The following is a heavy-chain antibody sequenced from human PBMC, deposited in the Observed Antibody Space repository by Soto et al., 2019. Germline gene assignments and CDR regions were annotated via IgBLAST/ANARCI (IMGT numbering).Heavy chain of an antibody. CDR3: ARGMVVVVAVRYYGMDV. V-gene: IGHV1-69*12. CDR1: GGTFSSYA. D-gene: IGHD2-15*01. J-gene: IGHJ6*02. Sequence: QVQLVQSGAEVKKPGSSVKVSCKASGGTFSSYAISWVRQAPGQGLEWMGGIIPIFGTANYAQKFQGRVTITADESTSTAYMERSSLRSEDTAVYYCARGMVVVVAVRYYGMDVWGQGTTVTVSS. CDR2: IIPIFGTA.